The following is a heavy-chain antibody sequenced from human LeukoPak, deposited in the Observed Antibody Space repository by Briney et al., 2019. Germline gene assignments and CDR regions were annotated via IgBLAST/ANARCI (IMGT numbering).Heavy chain of an antibody. V-gene: IGHV4-61*02. Sequence: PSETLSLTCTVSGGSISSGSYYWSWMRQPAGKGLEWIGRIYTSGSTNYNPSLKRRVTISVDTSKNQFSRKLSSVTAADTAVYYCARVWGNDAFDIWGQGTMVTVSS. D-gene: IGHD7-27*01. CDR3: ARVWGNDAFDI. CDR1: GGSISSGSYY. J-gene: IGHJ3*02. CDR2: IYTSGST.